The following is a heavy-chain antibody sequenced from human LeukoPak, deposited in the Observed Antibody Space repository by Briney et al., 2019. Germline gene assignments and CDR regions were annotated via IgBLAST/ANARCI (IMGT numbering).Heavy chain of an antibody. Sequence: ASVKVSCKASGYTFTGYYMHWVRQAPGQGLEWMGWINPNSGGTSYAQKFQGWVTMTRDTSISTAYMELSRLRSDDTAVYYCARRAQLLLWFGEPDGDAFDIWGQGTMVTVSS. CDR3: ARRAQLLLWFGEPDGDAFDI. D-gene: IGHD3-10*01. J-gene: IGHJ3*02. CDR2: INPNSGGT. CDR1: GYTFTGYY. V-gene: IGHV1-2*04.